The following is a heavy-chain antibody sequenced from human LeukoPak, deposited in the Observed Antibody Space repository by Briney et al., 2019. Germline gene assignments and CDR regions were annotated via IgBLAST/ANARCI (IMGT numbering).Heavy chain of an antibody. CDR2: IYYSGST. Sequence: SETLSLTCTVSGGSISSGGYYWSWIRQHPGKGLEWIGYIYYSGSTYYNPSLKSRVTISVDTSKNQFSLKLSSVTAADTAVYYCARAAVTDQYFQHWGQGTLVTVSS. CDR1: GGSISSGGYY. J-gene: IGHJ1*01. D-gene: IGHD4-4*01. CDR3: ARAAVTDQYFQH. V-gene: IGHV4-31*03.